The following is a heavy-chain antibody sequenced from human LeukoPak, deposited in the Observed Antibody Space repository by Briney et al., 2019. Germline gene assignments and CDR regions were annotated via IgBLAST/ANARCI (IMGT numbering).Heavy chain of an antibody. CDR1: GASISGTSHY. CDR2: ISYTGST. J-gene: IGHJ4*02. V-gene: IGHV4-39*01. Sequence: PSETLSLTCTVSGASISGTSHYWGWIRLSPRKGLEWIGSISYTGSTYYNPSLRSRVSISVDPSKTQFSLNLHSVTAADTAVYFCARHFSEGLSPRPFDYWGQGTLVTVSS. CDR3: ARHFSEGLSPRPFDY. D-gene: IGHD2/OR15-2a*01.